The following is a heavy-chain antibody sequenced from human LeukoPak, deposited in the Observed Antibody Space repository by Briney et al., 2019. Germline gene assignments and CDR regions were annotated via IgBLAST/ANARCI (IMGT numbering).Heavy chain of an antibody. Sequence: PSETLSLTCTVSGASISSGNYYWNWMRQPAGKGLEWIGRVYISGSTNYNPSLKSRVTISVDTSKNQFSLKLSSVTAADTAVYYCARDRSSSGYYLFDYWGQGTLVTVSS. V-gene: IGHV4-61*02. D-gene: IGHD3-22*01. J-gene: IGHJ4*02. CDR1: GASISSGNYY. CDR2: VYISGST. CDR3: ARDRSSSGYYLFDY.